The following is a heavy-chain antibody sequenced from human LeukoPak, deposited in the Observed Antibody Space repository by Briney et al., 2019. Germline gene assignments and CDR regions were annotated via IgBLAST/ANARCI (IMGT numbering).Heavy chain of an antibody. CDR1: GGSFSGYY. D-gene: IGHD6-19*01. Sequence: RPSETLSLTCAVYGGSFSGYYWSWIRQPPGKGLEWIGEINHSGSTNYNPSLKSRVTISVDTSKNQFSLKLSSVTAADTAVYYRARGLQWLAPRFDYWGQGTLVTVSS. CDR2: INHSGST. J-gene: IGHJ4*02. V-gene: IGHV4-34*01. CDR3: ARGLQWLAPRFDY.